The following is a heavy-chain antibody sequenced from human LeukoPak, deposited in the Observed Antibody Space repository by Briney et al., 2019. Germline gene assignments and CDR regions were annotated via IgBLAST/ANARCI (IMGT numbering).Heavy chain of an antibody. CDR2: INPSGGST. J-gene: IGHJ3*02. V-gene: IGHV1-46*01. D-gene: IGHD1-26*01. CDR3: ARIGELLVPYDAFDI. Sequence: GASVKVSCKASGYTFTSYYMHWVRQAPGQGLEWMGKINPSGGSTSYAQKFQGRVTMTRDMSTSTVYMELSSLRSDDTAVYYCARIGELLVPYDAFDIWGQGTMVTVSS. CDR1: GYTFTSYY.